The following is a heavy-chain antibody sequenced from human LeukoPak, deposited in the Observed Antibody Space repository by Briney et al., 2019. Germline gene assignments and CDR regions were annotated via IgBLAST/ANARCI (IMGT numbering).Heavy chain of an antibody. CDR3: ARAYCGGDCHDYYFDY. D-gene: IGHD2-21*02. CDR2: INHSGST. Sequence: PSETLSLTCAVYGGSFSGYYWSWIRQPPGKGLEWIGEINHSGSTNYNPSLKSRVTISVDTSKSQFSLKLNSVTAADTAVYYCARAYCGGDCHDYYFDYWGQGTLVTVSS. J-gene: IGHJ4*02. CDR1: GGSFSGYY. V-gene: IGHV4-34*01.